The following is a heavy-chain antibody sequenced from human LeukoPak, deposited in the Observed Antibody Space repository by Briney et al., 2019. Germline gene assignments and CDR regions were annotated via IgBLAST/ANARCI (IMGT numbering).Heavy chain of an antibody. CDR2: INPNSGGT. J-gene: IGHJ6*02. D-gene: IGHD5-18*01. Sequence: ASVKVSCKALGYTFTGYYMHWVRQAPGQGLEWMGWINPNSGGTNYAQKFQGRVTMTRDTSISTAYMELSRLRSDDTAVYYCARDRAAAIQLRSGMDVWGQGTTVTVSS. CDR3: ARDRAAAIQLRSGMDV. CDR1: GYTFTGYY. V-gene: IGHV1-2*02.